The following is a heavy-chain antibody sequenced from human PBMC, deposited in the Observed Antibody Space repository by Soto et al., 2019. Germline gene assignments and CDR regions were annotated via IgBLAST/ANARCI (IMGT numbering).Heavy chain of an antibody. J-gene: IGHJ4*02. CDR2: IYYSGST. CDR1: GGSISSGDYY. CDR3: ARDRPELGVDY. D-gene: IGHD7-27*01. Sequence: PSETLSLTCTVSGGSISSGDYYWSWIRQPPGEGLEWIGYIYYSGSTYYNPSLKSRVTISVDTSKNQFSLKLSSVTAADTAVYYCARDRPELGVDYWGQGTLVTLSS. V-gene: IGHV4-30-4*01.